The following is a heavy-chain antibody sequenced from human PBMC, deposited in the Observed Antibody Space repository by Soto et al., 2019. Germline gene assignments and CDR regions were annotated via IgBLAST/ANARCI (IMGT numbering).Heavy chain of an antibody. CDR2: ISSSSSYI. Sequence: GGSLRLSCASSGFTFSSYSMNWVRQAPGKGLEWVSSISSSSSYIYYADSVKGRFTISRDNAKNSLYLQMNSLRAEDTAVYYCARVFSSSWYFDYWGQGTLVTVSS. D-gene: IGHD6-13*01. J-gene: IGHJ4*02. V-gene: IGHV3-21*01. CDR1: GFTFSSYS. CDR3: ARVFSSSWYFDY.